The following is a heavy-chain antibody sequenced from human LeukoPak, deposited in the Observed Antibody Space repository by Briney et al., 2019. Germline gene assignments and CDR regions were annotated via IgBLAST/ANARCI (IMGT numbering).Heavy chain of an antibody. D-gene: IGHD6-13*01. V-gene: IGHV3-21*01. CDR3: ASQDSSSWYFGRAFDI. J-gene: IGHJ3*02. CDR2: ISSSSSYI. CDR1: GFTFSSYS. Sequence: GGSLRLSCAASGFTFSSYSMSWVRQAPGKGLEWVSSISSSSSYIYYAHSVTDQFTISSDNANNSLYLQMTSLRAEDTAVYYCASQDSSSWYFGRAFDIWGQGTMVTVSS.